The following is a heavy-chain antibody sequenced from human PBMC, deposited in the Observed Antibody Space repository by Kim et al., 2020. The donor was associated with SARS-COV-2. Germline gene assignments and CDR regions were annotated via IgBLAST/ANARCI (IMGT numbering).Heavy chain of an antibody. CDR2: ISSSSSYI. CDR3: ARPYCSGGSLCDPQEYYFDY. D-gene: IGHD2-15*01. J-gene: IGHJ4*02. V-gene: IGHV3-21*01. Sequence: GGSLRLSCAASGFTFSSYSMNWVRQAPGKGLEWVSSISSSSSYIYYADSVKGRFTISRDNAKNSLYLQMNSLRAEDTAVYYCARPYCSGGSLCDPQEYYFDYWGQGTLVTVSS. CDR1: GFTFSSYS.